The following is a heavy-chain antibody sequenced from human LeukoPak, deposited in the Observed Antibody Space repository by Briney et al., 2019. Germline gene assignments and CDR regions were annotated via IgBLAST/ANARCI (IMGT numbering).Heavy chain of an antibody. J-gene: IGHJ4*02. CDR3: ARGSSSPFFDY. CDR2: ISSSSSYI. D-gene: IGHD6-6*01. V-gene: IGHV3-21*01. CDR1: GFTFRSYS. Sequence: PGGSLRLSCAASGFTFRSYSMTWAGKAPGKGREWVSSISSSSSYIYYADSVKGRFTISRDNAKNSLYLQMNSLRAEDTAVYYCARGSSSPFFDYWGQGTLVTVSS.